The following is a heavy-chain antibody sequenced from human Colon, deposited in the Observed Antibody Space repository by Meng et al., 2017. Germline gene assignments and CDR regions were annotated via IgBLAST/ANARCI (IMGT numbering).Heavy chain of an antibody. CDR3: ARVRIYGLSDY. CDR1: GGPISSSNW. J-gene: IGHJ4*02. D-gene: IGHD4-17*01. Sequence: QVPVQDPGPGLVKPSGTLPLTSAASGGPISSSNWWIWVRQPPGKGLEWIGEIYHSGSTNYNPSLKSRVTISVDKSKNQFSLKLSSVTAADTAVYYCARVRIYGLSDYWGQGTLVTVSS. CDR2: IYHSGST. V-gene: IGHV4-4*02.